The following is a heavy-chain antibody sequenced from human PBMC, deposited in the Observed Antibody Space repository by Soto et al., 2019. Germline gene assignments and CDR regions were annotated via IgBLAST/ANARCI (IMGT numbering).Heavy chain of an antibody. J-gene: IGHJ6*03. CDR1: GFTFSSYA. CDR3: ARRGYGSRWPNVYMDV. V-gene: IGHV3-64*01. D-gene: IGHD6-13*01. Sequence: PGGSLRLSCAASGFTFSSYAMHWVRQAPGKGLEYVSAISSNGGSTDYANSVKGRFTISRDNSKNTLYLQMGSLRAEDMALYYCARRGYGSRWPNVYMDVWGKGTTVTVSS. CDR2: ISSNGGST.